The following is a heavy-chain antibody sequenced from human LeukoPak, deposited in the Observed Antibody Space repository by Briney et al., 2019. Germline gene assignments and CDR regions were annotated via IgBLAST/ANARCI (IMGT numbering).Heavy chain of an antibody. V-gene: IGHV3-30*03. D-gene: IGHD5-18*01. Sequence: PGGSLRLSCAASGFTFGSYGMHWVRQAPGKGLEWVAVMSYNGQITYYADSVKGRFTISRDNAKNSLYLQMNSLRAEDTAVYYCARVGYSYGYYFDYWGQGTLVTVSS. CDR2: MSYNGQIT. CDR3: ARVGYSYGYYFDY. J-gene: IGHJ4*02. CDR1: GFTFGSYG.